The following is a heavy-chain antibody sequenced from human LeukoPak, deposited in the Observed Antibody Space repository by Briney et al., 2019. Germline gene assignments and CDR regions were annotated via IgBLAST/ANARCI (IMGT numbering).Heavy chain of an antibody. CDR2: ISWNSGSI. V-gene: IGHV3-9*01. Sequence: GGSLRLSCAASGFTFSSYWMSWVRQAPGKGLEWVSGISWNSGSIGYADSVKGRFTISRDNAKNSLYLQMNSLRAEDTALYYCAKGFGNSGYDFVDYWGQGTLVTVSS. J-gene: IGHJ4*02. CDR1: GFTFSSYW. CDR3: AKGFGNSGYDFVDY. D-gene: IGHD5-12*01.